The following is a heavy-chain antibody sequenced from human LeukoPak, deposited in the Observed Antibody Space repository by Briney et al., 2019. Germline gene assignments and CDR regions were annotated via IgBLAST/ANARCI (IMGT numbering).Heavy chain of an antibody. Sequence: GGSLRLSCAASGFTFSSYGMHWVRQAPGKGLEWVAVISYDGSNKYYADSVKGRFTISRDNSKNTLYLQMNSLRAEDTAVYYCAKASPKIYDSSGYYFDYWGQGTLVTVSS. V-gene: IGHV3-30*18. CDR1: GFTFSSYG. CDR3: AKASPKIYDSSGYYFDY. CDR2: ISYDGSNK. D-gene: IGHD3-22*01. J-gene: IGHJ4*02.